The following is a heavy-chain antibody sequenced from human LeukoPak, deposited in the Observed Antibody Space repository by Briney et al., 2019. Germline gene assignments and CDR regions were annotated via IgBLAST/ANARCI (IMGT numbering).Heavy chain of an antibody. CDR1: GASISSDY. D-gene: IGHD3-22*01. Sequence: SETLSLTCTVSGASISSDYWNWIRQPPGRGLEWIGHVYHSGSTNYNPSLKSRVTISVDTSKNQFSLKLSSVTAADTAVYYCARAGNYYYSSGYYSHFDYWGQGTLVTVSS. J-gene: IGHJ4*02. CDR3: ARAGNYYYSSGYYSHFDY. V-gene: IGHV4-59*01. CDR2: VYHSGST.